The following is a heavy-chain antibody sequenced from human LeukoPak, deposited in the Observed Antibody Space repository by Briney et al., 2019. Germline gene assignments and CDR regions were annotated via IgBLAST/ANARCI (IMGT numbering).Heavy chain of an antibody. CDR3: ARGDISTGYYS. V-gene: IGHV4-59*01. J-gene: IGHJ5*02. D-gene: IGHD3-9*01. CDR2: IYYSGST. Sequence: PSETLSLTCTVSGGSISSYYWSWIRQPPGKGLEWIGYIYYSGSTNYNPSLKSRVTISVDTSKNQFSLKLSSVTAADTAVYYCARGDISTGYYSWGQGTLVTVSS. CDR1: GGSISSYY.